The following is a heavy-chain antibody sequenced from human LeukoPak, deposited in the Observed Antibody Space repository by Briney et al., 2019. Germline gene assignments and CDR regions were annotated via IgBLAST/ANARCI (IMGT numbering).Heavy chain of an antibody. V-gene: IGHV7-4-1*02. Sequence: ASVKISCKASGYTFATYAMNWVRQAPGQGLEWMGWINTNTGNPTYAQNFTGRFVLFLDTSVSTASLQISSLKAEDTAVYYCARPGPARLGWFDSWGQGTLVTVSS. CDR3: ARPGPARLGWFDS. CDR1: GYTFATYA. CDR2: INTNTGNP. J-gene: IGHJ5*01. D-gene: IGHD6-6*01.